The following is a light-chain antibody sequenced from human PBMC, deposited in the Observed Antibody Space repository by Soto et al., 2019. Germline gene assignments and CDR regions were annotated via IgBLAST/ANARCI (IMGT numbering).Light chain of an antibody. Sequence: QSVLTQPASVSGSPGQSITISCTGTDSDVGGYNYVSWYQQHPGKAPRLIIYEVSNRPSGVSNRFSGSKSGNTASLTISRLQTEDEADYYCSSYTTITSLGVFGGGTKVTVL. J-gene: IGLJ3*02. V-gene: IGLV2-14*03. CDR1: DSDVGGYNY. CDR2: EVS. CDR3: SSYTTITSLGV.